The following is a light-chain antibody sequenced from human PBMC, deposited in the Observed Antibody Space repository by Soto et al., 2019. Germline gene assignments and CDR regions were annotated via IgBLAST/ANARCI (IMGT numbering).Light chain of an antibody. V-gene: IGLV2-8*01. CDR3: SSYAGSNNLV. CDR2: EVS. Sequence: TQPPSASGSPGQSVTISCTGTTSDVGGYKYVSWYQHHPGKAPKLMIYEVSKRPSGVPDRFSGSKSGNTASLTVSGLQAEDEADYYCSSYAGSNNLVFGGGTKVTVL. CDR1: TSDVGGYKY. J-gene: IGLJ2*01.